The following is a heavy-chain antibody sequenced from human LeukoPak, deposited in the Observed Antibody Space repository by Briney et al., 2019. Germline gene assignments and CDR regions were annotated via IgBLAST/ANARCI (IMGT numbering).Heavy chain of an antibody. J-gene: IGHJ4*02. V-gene: IGHV1-2*02. Sequence: ASVTVSFTASGYTFTVYYMHWVRQAPGQGLEWMGWINPNSGGTNYAQKFQGRVTMTRDTSISTAYMELSRLRSDDTAVYYCARARYYYDSSGYYYFDYWGQGTLVTVSS. D-gene: IGHD3-22*01. CDR3: ARARYYYDSSGYYYFDY. CDR2: INPNSGGT. CDR1: GYTFTVYY.